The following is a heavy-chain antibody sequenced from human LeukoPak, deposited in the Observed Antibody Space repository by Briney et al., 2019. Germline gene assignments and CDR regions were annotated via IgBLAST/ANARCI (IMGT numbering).Heavy chain of an antibody. J-gene: IGHJ5*02. D-gene: IGHD2-15*01. V-gene: IGHV3-48*01. Sequence: GGSLRLSCAASGFTLSSYSMNWVRQAPGKGLEWVSYISSTSDTIYYGDSVRGRFAISRDSAKNSLYLQMNSLRAEDTAVYYCARRPYEYCSGGSCHNWFDPWGQGTLVTVSS. CDR2: ISSTSDTI. CDR1: GFTLSSYS. CDR3: ARRPYEYCSGGSCHNWFDP.